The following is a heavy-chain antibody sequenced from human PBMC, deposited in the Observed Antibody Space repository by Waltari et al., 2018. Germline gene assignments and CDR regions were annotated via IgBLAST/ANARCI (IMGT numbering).Heavy chain of an antibody. CDR2: IYYSGST. J-gene: IGHJ3*02. CDR1: GGSISSYY. Sequence: QVQLQESGPGLVKPSETLSLTCTVSGGSISSYYWSWIRQPPGKGLEWIGYIYYSGSTNYNPSLKSRVTISVDTSKNQFSLKLSSVTAADTAVYDWARVPPAEGAFEIWGQGKMVTVSS. V-gene: IGHV4-59*01. CDR3: ARVPPAEGAFEI.